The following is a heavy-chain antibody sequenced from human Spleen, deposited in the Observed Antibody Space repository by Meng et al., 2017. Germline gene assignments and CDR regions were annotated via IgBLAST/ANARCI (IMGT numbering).Heavy chain of an antibody. CDR2: IYHGGST. CDR3: ARSSGWVKTGFDP. J-gene: IGHJ5*02. CDR1: GGSISSSNW. V-gene: IGHV4-4*02. Sequence: QVQLPESGPGLGNPTETLSLTRPVSGGSISSSNWWTWVRQPPGKGLEWIGEIYHGGSTNYNPSFKSRVTISVDKSKNQFSLKLTSVTAADTAVYYCARSSGWVKTGFDPWGQGTLVTVSS. D-gene: IGHD6-19*01.